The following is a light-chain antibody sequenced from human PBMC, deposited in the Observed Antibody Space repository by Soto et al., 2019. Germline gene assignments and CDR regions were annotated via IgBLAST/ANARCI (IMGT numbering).Light chain of an antibody. J-gene: IGLJ2*01. Sequence: QSVLTQPASVSGSPGQSITISCTGTSSDIGDYTHVSWYQQHPGKAPKLIIYEVSDRPSGVPNRFSGSKSGNTASLTISGLQTEYEADYSCCSYTSSSTSAVFGGGTKLTVL. CDR1: SSDIGDYTH. V-gene: IGLV2-14*01. CDR2: EVS. CDR3: CSYTSSSTSAV.